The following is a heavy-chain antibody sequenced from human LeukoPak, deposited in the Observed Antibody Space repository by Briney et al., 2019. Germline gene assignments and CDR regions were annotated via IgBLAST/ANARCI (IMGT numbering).Heavy chain of an antibody. D-gene: IGHD3-22*01. J-gene: IGHJ4*02. CDR1: GFTFSSYG. CDR3: AKGNYYYDSSGYLPHFDY. CDR2: ISYDGSNK. V-gene: IGHV3-30*18. Sequence: SGGSLRLSCAASGFTFSSYGMHWVRQAPGKGLEWVAVISYDGSNKYYADSVKGRFTISRDNSKNTLYLQMNSLRAEDTAVYYCAKGNYYYDSSGYLPHFDYWGQGTLVTVSS.